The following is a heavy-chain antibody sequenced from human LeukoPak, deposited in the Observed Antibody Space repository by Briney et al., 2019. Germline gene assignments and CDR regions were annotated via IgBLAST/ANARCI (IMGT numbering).Heavy chain of an antibody. V-gene: IGHV4-39*07. CDR2: IYYSGST. D-gene: IGHD6-13*01. CDR3: ARKVYSISWYSP. Sequence: SETLSLTCTVSGDSISSSSYYWGWIRQPPGKGLEWIGSIYYSGSTSYNPSLKSRVTISLDTSKNQFSLKLTSVTAADTAVYYCARKVYSISWYSPWGQGTLVTVSS. CDR1: GDSISSSSYY. J-gene: IGHJ5*02.